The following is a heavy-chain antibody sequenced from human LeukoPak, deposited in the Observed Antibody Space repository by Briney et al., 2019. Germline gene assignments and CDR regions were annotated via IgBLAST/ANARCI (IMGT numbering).Heavy chain of an antibody. Sequence: GGSLRLSCAASGFTFSGYGMHWVRQAPGKGLEWVAFIRYDGSNKYYADSVVGRITISRDNAKNTLYLQMNSLRDEDTAVYYCARVAVGRYDFDYWGRGTLVTVSS. D-gene: IGHD1-26*01. CDR2: IRYDGSNK. V-gene: IGHV3-30*02. CDR1: GFTFSGYG. J-gene: IGHJ4*01. CDR3: ARVAVGRYDFDY.